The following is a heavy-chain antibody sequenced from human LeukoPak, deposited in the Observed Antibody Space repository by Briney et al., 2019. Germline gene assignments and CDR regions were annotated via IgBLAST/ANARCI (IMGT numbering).Heavy chain of an antibody. D-gene: IGHD2-15*01. Sequence: GGSLRLSCAASGFTVSSNYMSWVRQAPGKGLEWVSVIYSGGSTYYADSVKGRFTISRDNSKNTLYLQMNSLRAEDTAVYYCARAPLDYCSGGSCYVIGAFDIWGQGTMVTVSS. CDR3: ARAPLDYCSGGSCYVIGAFDI. V-gene: IGHV3-53*01. CDR2: IYSGGST. CDR1: GFTVSSNY. J-gene: IGHJ3*02.